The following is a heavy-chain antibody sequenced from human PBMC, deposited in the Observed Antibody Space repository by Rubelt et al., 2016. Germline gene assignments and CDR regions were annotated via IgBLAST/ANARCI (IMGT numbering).Heavy chain of an antibody. D-gene: IGHD3-22*01. CDR2: INPSGGST. CDR1: GYTFTSYY. V-gene: IGHV1-46*01. CDR3: ARANSGSGYFGIDY. Sequence: QVQLVQSGAEVKKPGASVKVSCKASGYTFTSYYMHWVRQAPGQGLEWMGIINPSGGSTGYAQKCQGRITMTRDTSTVTVYMELSSLGSEATAVYYCARANSGSGYFGIDYWGQGTLVTVSS. J-gene: IGHJ4*02.